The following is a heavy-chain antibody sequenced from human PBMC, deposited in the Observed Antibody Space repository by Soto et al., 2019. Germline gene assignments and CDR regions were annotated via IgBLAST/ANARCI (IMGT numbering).Heavy chain of an antibody. CDR3: ARRGSAYNWFDP. CDR1: GFTFSDDY. Sequence: QVQLVESGGGLVKPGGSLRLSCVGSGFTFSDDYIMWIRQAPGKGLEWVSYISGTGSTTYYTDSVKGRFTSSRDNAKNTLYLQMSNLGAEDTAVYYCARRGSAYNWFDPWGQGTLVTVSS. CDR2: ISGTGSTT. J-gene: IGHJ5*02. V-gene: IGHV3-11*01. D-gene: IGHD2-15*01.